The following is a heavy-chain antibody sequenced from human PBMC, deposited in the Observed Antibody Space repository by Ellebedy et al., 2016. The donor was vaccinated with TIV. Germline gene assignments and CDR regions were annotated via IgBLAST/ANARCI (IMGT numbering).Heavy chain of an antibody. CDR2: ISYDGSNK. Sequence: GESLKISCAASGITFNSYGFHWVRQAPGKGLEWVAVISYDGSNKYYADFVKGRFTISRDDSKNTLYLQMNSLRAEDTALYFCAKDAGSESYYPFLSYFFDYWGQGILVTVSS. CDR1: GITFNSYG. J-gene: IGHJ4*02. D-gene: IGHD3-22*01. CDR3: AKDAGSESYYPFLSYFFDY. V-gene: IGHV3-30*18.